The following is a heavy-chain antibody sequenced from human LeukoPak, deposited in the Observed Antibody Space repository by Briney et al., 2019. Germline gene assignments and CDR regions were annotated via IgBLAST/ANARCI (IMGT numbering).Heavy chain of an antibody. D-gene: IGHD3-3*01. Sequence: GGSLRLSCAASEFTFSSYEMNWVRQAPGKGLEWVSYISSSGDTIYYADPAKGRFTISRDNAKNSLYLQLNSLRAEDTAVYYCARVPRSSRIPIFRWGQGTLVTVSS. V-gene: IGHV3-48*03. CDR3: ARVPRSSRIPIFR. CDR1: EFTFSSYE. J-gene: IGHJ4*02. CDR2: ISSSGDTI.